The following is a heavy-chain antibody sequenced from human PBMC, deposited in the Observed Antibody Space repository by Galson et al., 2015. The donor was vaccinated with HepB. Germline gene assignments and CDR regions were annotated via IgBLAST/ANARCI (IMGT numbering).Heavy chain of an antibody. CDR2: MSSSSSYI. CDR3: ATSGSDYCDSSFFDS. D-gene: IGHD4/OR15-4a*01. CDR1: GFAFVSSS. J-gene: IGHJ4*02. Sequence: SLRLSCAASGFAFVSSSMNWVRQAPGKGLEWVSSMSSSSSYIFYADSLKGRSTISRDNAKNSLYLQINSLRAEDTAVYYCATSGSDYCDSSFFDSWGQGTLVTVSS. V-gene: IGHV3-21*01.